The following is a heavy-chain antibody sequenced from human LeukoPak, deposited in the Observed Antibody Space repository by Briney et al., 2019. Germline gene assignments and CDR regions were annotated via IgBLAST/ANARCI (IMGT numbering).Heavy chain of an antibody. D-gene: IGHD6-13*01. CDR2: IIPIFGTA. CDR1: GGTFSSYA. V-gene: IGHV1-69*13. CDR3: AGSRGIAAAGTLDY. Sequence: GASVKVSCKASGGTFSSYAISWVRQAPGQGLEWMGGIIPIFGTANYAQKFQGRVTITADESTSTAYMGLSSLRSEDTAVYYCAGSRGIAAAGTLDYWGQGTLVTVSS. J-gene: IGHJ4*02.